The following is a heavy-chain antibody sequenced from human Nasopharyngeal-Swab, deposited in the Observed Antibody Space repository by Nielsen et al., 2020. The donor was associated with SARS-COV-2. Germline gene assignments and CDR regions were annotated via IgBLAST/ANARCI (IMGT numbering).Heavy chain of an antibody. CDR2: IYSGGSST. CDR3: ARLTGPLGVFDY. CDR1: GFTFSSYA. D-gene: IGHD7-27*01. J-gene: IGHJ4*02. V-gene: IGHV3-23*03. Sequence: GESLKISCAASGFTFSSYAMSWVRQAPGKGLEWVSVIYSGGSSTYYADSVKGRFTISRDNSKNTLYLQMNSLRAEDTAVYYCARLTGPLGVFDYWGQGTLVTVSS.